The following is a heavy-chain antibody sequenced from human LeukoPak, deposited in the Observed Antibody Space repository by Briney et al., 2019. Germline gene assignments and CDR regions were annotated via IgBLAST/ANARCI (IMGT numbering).Heavy chain of an antibody. CDR3: VRGRGSYGWFDP. CDR2: ISGDGTAR. D-gene: IGHD3-10*01. V-gene: IGHV3-74*01. CDR1: GFTSSSYW. Sequence: PGRSLRLSCAASGFTSSSYWMHWVRQVPGKGLVWVSRISGDGTARNYADSVKGRFTISRDGAKNTVDLQMNSLRGEDTAVYYCVRGRGSYGWFDPWGQGTLVTVSS. J-gene: IGHJ5*02.